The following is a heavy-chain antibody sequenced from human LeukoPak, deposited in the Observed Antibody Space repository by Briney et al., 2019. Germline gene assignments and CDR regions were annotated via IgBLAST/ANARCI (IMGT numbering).Heavy chain of an antibody. J-gene: IGHJ3*02. CDR1: GFTFSNYW. CDR2: IYSDGSTT. D-gene: IGHD3-22*01. CDR3: STMIGVVEAFDI. Sequence: GSLRLSCAASGFTFSNYWMYWVRQAPGKGLVWVSRIYSDGSTTSYADSVKGRFTISRDNAKNTLYLQTNSLRAEDTAVYYCSTMIGVVEAFDIWGQGTMVTVSS. V-gene: IGHV3-74*01.